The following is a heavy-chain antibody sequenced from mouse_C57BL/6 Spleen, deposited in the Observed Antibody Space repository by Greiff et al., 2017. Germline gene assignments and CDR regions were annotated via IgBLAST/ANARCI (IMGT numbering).Heavy chain of an antibody. CDR1: GYTFTSYW. J-gene: IGHJ1*03. D-gene: IGHD1-1*01. CDR2: IDPNSGGT. Sequence: VQLQQPGAELVKPGASVKLSCKASGYTFTSYWMHWVKQRPGRGLEWIGRIDPNSGGTKYTEKFKSKATLTVDKPSSTAYMQLSSLTSEDSAVYYCARAPFITTVVARYFDVWGTGTTVTVSS. CDR3: ARAPFITTVVARYFDV. V-gene: IGHV1-72*01.